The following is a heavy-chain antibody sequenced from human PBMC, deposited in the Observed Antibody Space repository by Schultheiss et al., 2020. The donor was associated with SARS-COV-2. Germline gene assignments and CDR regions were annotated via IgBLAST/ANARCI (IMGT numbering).Heavy chain of an antibody. V-gene: IGHV1-69*04. CDR2: IIPILGIA. Sequence: SVKVSCKASGGTFSSYAISWVRQAPGQGLEWMGRIIPILGIANYAQKFQGRVTITADKSTSTAYMELSSLRSEDTAVYYCARGPMVRGVNSPYYFDYWGQGTLVTVSS. D-gene: IGHD3-10*01. CDR3: ARGPMVRGVNSPYYFDY. CDR1: GGTFSSYA. J-gene: IGHJ4*02.